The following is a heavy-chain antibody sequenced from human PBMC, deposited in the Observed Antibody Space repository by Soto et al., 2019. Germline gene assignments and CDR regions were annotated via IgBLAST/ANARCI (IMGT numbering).Heavy chain of an antibody. CDR1: GFTFSNAW. CDR3: TTDRCSSTSCYILYYFDY. V-gene: IGHV3-15*01. D-gene: IGHD2-2*02. Sequence: GGSLRLSCAASGFTFSNAWMSWVRQAPGKGLEWVGRIKSKTDGGTTDYAAPVKGRFTISRDDSKNTLYLQMNSLKTEDTAVYYCTTDRCSSTSCYILYYFDYWGQGTLVTVSS. J-gene: IGHJ4*02. CDR2: IKSKTDGGTT.